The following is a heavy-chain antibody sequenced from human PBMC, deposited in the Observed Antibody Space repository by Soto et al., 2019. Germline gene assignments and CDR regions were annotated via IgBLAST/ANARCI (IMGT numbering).Heavy chain of an antibody. CDR1: GFTFSRFW. Sequence: EVQLVESGGGLVQPGGSLRLSCAVSGFTFSRFWMHWVRQAPGKGLVWVSRINTNGSSTTYADSVKGRFTISRDNAKNTLYVQMDSLRAEDTGVYYCTRDPGAYSSTWSFYFDSWGQGTLVTVSS. V-gene: IGHV3-74*01. J-gene: IGHJ4*02. CDR2: INTNGSST. D-gene: IGHD6-13*01. CDR3: TRDPGAYSSTWSFYFDS.